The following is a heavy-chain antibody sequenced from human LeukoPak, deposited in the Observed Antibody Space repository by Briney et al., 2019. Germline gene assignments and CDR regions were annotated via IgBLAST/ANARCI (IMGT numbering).Heavy chain of an antibody. CDR2: INPNSGGT. V-gene: IGHV1-2*02. CDR3: ARAVGSGSRPLYYYGMDV. D-gene: IGHD3-10*01. J-gene: IGHJ6*02. Sequence: ASVKVSCKASGYTFTSYGISWVRQAPGQGLEWMGWINPNSGGTNYAQKFQGRVTMTRDTSISTAYMELSRLRSDDTAVYDCARAVGSGSRPLYYYGMDVWGQGTTVTVSS. CDR1: GYTFTSYG.